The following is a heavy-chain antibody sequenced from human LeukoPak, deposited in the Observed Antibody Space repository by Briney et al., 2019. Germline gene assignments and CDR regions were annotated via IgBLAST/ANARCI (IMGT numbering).Heavy chain of an antibody. CDR1: GGSISSYY. V-gene: IGHV4-59*01. CDR2: IYYSGST. J-gene: IGHJ6*03. D-gene: IGHD6-13*01. CDR3: ARTYSSGWYSLLDYYMDV. Sequence: KPSETLSLTCTVSGGSISSYYWSWIRQPPGKGLEWIGYIYYSGSTNYNPSLKSRVTISVDTSKNQFSLKLSSVTAADTAVYYCARTYSSGWYSLLDYYMDVWGKGTTVTVSS.